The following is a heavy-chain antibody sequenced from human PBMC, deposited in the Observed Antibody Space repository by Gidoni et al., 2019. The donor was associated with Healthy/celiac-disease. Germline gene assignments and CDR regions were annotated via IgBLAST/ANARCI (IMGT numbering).Heavy chain of an antibody. Sequence: QVPLVQSGAEVKKPGASVKVSCQASGYTFPNYYRHWVRPAPGQGSEWRGIINPRGGHTSYEQKFKGRVTRTRDTSTSTVYMERSSLRSEDTAVYYWASGSSSFTDYWGQGTLVTVSS. D-gene: IGHD6-13*01. CDR2: INPRGGHT. J-gene: IGHJ4*02. CDR1: GYTFPNYY. V-gene: IGHV1-46*01. CDR3: ASGSSSFTDY.